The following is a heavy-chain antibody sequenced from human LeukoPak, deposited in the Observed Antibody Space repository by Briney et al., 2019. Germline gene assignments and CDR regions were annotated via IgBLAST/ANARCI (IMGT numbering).Heavy chain of an antibody. CDR3: AKSNGYGLVDI. Sequence: SETLSLTCTVSGYSISSGYFWGWMRQPPGKGLEWIGSICQSETAHYNPSLKSRVTISLDTSRNQFSLKLNSVTAADTAVYYCAKSNGYGLVDIWGQGTMVTVSS. CDR2: ICQSETA. D-gene: IGHD3-10*01. CDR1: GYSISSGYF. V-gene: IGHV4-38-2*02. J-gene: IGHJ3*02.